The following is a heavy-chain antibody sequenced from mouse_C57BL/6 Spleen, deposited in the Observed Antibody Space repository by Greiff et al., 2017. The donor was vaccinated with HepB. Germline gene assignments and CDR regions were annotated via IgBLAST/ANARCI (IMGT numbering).Heavy chain of an antibody. Sequence: QVQLQQSGPELVKPGASVKISCKASGYSFTSYYIHWVKQRPGQGLEWIGWIYPGSGNTKYNEKFKGKATLTADTSSSTAYMQLSSLTSEDSAVYYCAREGTRGGDYWGQGTTLTVSS. CDR1: GYSFTSYY. CDR3: AREGTRGGDY. V-gene: IGHV1-66*01. J-gene: IGHJ2*01. CDR2: IYPGSGNT. D-gene: IGHD3-3*01.